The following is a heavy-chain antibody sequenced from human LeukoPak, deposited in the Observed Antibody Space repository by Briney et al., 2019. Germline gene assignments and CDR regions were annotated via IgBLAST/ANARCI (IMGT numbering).Heavy chain of an antibody. D-gene: IGHD2-21*01. CDR3: VCFFKQKTAYEIYMDV. Sequence: PSEPLSMTCTDPGGSISSYYWSWIRQPSGKGLEWIGRIYTSGSTNYNPRLKSRVTMSVGTYKNQFFLKLSSVTAADTAVYYCVCFFKQKTAYEIYMDVWGKGTTVTVSS. V-gene: IGHV4-4*07. J-gene: IGHJ6*03. CDR2: IYTSGST. CDR1: GGSISSYY.